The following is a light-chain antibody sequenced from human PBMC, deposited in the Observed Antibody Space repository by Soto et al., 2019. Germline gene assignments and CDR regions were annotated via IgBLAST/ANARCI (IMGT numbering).Light chain of an antibody. CDR2: ANT. CDR3: QSYDNSLSGSGV. CDR1: SSNIGANYD. J-gene: IGLJ1*01. V-gene: IGLV1-40*01. Sequence: QSVLTQPPSVSGAPGQRVTISCTGSSSNIGANYDVHWYQQRPGSAPKLLIFANTNRPSGVPDRFSGSKSGTSASLAITGLQAEDEGDYYCQSYDNSLSGSGVFGTGTKVTV.